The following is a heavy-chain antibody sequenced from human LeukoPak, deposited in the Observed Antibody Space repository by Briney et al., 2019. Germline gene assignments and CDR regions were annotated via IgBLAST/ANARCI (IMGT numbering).Heavy chain of an antibody. D-gene: IGHD3-10*01. CDR3: ARRKKSGNEDY. CDR1: GGSISSYY. V-gene: IGHV4-59*12. J-gene: IGHJ4*02. Sequence: SETPSLTCTVSGGSISSYYWSWIRQPPGKGLEWIGYIYYSGSTNYNPSLKSRVTISVDTSKNQFSLKLSSVTAADTAVYYCARRKKSGNEDYWGQGTLVTVSS. CDR2: IYYSGST.